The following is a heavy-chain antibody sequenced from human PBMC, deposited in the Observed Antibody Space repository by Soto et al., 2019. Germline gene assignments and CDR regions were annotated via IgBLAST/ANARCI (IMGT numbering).Heavy chain of an antibody. V-gene: IGHV4-31*01. CDR2: LYYSGST. CDR3: ARAYLSRFDL. Sequence: QVQLQESGPGLVKPSQTLSLTCTVSGGSISSGGYYWSWIRQHPGKGLEWIGYLYYSGSTYYNPSLKSPVTISVVTSKIQFSLQLSSVTAAVAAVFYCARAYLSRFDLWGQGGMVTVSS. J-gene: IGHJ5*02. CDR1: GGSISSGGYY.